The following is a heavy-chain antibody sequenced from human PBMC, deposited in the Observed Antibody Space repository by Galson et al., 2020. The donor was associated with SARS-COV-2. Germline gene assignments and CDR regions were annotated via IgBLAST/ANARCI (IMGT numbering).Heavy chain of an antibody. CDR1: GFTFKDYW. CDR2: IRGDGSET. V-gene: IGHV3-7*01. Sequence: GESLKISCVVSGFTFKDYWMNWIRQAPGKGLEWVANIRGDGSETNYVDSVQGRFSISRDNAVDTLYLEMNSLRAEDTAVYYCARGIVVVVAATDYYYGMDVWGQGTTVTVSS. D-gene: IGHD2-15*01. CDR3: ARGIVVVVAATDYYYGMDV. J-gene: IGHJ6*02.